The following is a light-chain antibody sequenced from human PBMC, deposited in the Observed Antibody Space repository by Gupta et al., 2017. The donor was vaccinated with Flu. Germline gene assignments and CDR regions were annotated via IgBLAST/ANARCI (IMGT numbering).Light chain of an antibody. CDR2: GNK. Sequence: VTISCTGGSSTIGEDYYVHWYQFRPVTAPTLHIYGNKNRPSGVPDRFSGSKSGTSASLSIAGLQAEDEADYYCQCEDSSRSSRVFGGGTKLTVL. CDR1: SSTIGEDYY. V-gene: IGLV1-40*01. J-gene: IGLJ3*02. CDR3: QCEDSSRSSRV.